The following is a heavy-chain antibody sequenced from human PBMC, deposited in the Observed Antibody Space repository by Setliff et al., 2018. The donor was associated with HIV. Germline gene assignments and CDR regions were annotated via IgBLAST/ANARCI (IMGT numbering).Heavy chain of an antibody. CDR1: GGTFSSYA. V-gene: IGHV1-69*10. D-gene: IGHD6-19*01. CDR2: IIPILGIA. Sequence: SVKVSCKASGGTFSSYAISWVRQAPGQGLEWMGGIIPILGIANYAQKFQGRVTITADKSTSTVYMELSSLRSEDTAVYYCAKEIPGPAINSGRIKNWFDPWGEGTLVTVSS. J-gene: IGHJ5*02. CDR3: AKEIPGPAINSGRIKNWFDP.